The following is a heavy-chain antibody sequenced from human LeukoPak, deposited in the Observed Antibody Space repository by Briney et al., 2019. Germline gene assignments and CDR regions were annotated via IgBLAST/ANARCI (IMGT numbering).Heavy chain of an antibody. CDR3: ARYISWWDV. Sequence: GGSLRLSCAASGFTFDDYGMSWVRQAPGKGLEWVSSISGTSNYIYYADSVRGRFTISRDNAKNSLYLQMNTLRPEDTAVYYCARYISWWDVWGKGTTVTISS. J-gene: IGHJ6*04. V-gene: IGHV3-21*01. CDR1: GFTFDDYG. D-gene: IGHD6-13*01. CDR2: ISGTSNYI.